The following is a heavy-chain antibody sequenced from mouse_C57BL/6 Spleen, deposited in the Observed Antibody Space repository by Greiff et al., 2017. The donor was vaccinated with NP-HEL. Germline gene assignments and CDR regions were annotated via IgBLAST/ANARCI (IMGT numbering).Heavy chain of an antibody. CDR1: GFTFTDYY. CDR2: IRNKANGYTT. Sequence: DVMLVESGGGLVQPGGSLSLSCAASGFTFTDYYMSWVRQPPGKALEWLGFIRNKANGYTTEYSASVKGRFTISRDNSQSILYLQMNALRAEDSATYYCASLYYGSSHWYFDVWGTGTTVTVSS. J-gene: IGHJ1*03. D-gene: IGHD1-1*01. V-gene: IGHV7-3*01. CDR3: ASLYYGSSHWYFDV.